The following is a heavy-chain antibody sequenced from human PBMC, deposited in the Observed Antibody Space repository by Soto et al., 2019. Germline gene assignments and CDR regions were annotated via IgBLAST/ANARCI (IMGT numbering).Heavy chain of an antibody. J-gene: IGHJ5*02. CDR1: GGSISSSSYY. D-gene: IGHD6-6*01. CDR2: IYYSGST. CDR3: AGDITLISIAARVNWFDP. Sequence: PSETLSLTCTVSGGSISSSSYYWGWIRQPPGKGLEWIGSIYYSGSTYYNPSLKSRVTISVDTSKNQFSLKLSSVTAADTAVYYCAGDITLISIAARVNWFDPWGQGTLVTVSS. V-gene: IGHV4-39*01.